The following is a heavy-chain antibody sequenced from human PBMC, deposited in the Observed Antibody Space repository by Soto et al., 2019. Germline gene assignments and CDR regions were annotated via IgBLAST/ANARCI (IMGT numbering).Heavy chain of an antibody. J-gene: IGHJ6*02. CDR3: AREGDVPYYYYGMDV. V-gene: IGHV1-18*01. CDR2: ISGYDGRT. Sequence: QVHLVQSGAEVKKPGASVKVSCKTSGYTFTRYGISWVRQAPGQGLEWMGWISGYDGRTNFAQKVQDRVTMTTDASTSTVDMELRSLSSGDTAVYYCAREGDVPYYYYGMDVWGQGTTVTVSS. CDR1: GYTFTRYG. D-gene: IGHD2-21*02.